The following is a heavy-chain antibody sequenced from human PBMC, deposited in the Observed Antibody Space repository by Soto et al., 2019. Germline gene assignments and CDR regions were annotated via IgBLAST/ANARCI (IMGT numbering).Heavy chain of an antibody. V-gene: IGHV1-18*01. CDR3: ARERGYSLGWFDP. J-gene: IGHJ5*02. Sequence: GASVKVSCKASGFTFSDYGITWLRQVPGQGLEWMGWISAYNGNTVHAQEYQGRLTISVDTSKNQFSLKLSSVTAADTAVYYCARERGYSLGWFDPWGQGTLVTVSS. D-gene: IGHD6-13*01. CDR2: ISAYNGNT. CDR1: GFTFSDYG.